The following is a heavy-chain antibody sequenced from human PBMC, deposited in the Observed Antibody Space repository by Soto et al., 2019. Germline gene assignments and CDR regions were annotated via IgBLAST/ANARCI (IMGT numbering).Heavy chain of an antibody. CDR2: IIPIFGTA. Sequence: QVQLVQSGAEVKKPGSSVKVSCKASGGTFSSYAISWVRQAPGQGLEWMGGIIPIFGTAKYAQKFQGRVTITADESTSTAYMELSSLRSEDTAVYYCARGTIFGVVMYYYYGMDVWGQGTTVTVSS. V-gene: IGHV1-69*01. D-gene: IGHD3-3*01. CDR3: ARGTIFGVVMYYYYGMDV. CDR1: GGTFSSYA. J-gene: IGHJ6*02.